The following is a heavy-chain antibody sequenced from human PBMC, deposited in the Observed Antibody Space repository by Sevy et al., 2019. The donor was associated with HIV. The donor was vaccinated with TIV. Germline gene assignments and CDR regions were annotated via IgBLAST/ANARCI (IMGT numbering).Heavy chain of an antibody. Sequence: GGSLRLSCAASGFTFSSYGMHWVRQAPGKGLEWVAFIRYDGSNKYYADSVKGRFTISRDNSKNTLYLQMNSLRAEDTAVYYCAIVPAGGTTLYSYYYMDVWGKGTTVTVSS. D-gene: IGHD1-7*01. J-gene: IGHJ6*03. CDR1: GFTFSSYG. CDR3: AIVPAGGTTLYSYYYMDV. V-gene: IGHV3-30*02. CDR2: IRYDGSNK.